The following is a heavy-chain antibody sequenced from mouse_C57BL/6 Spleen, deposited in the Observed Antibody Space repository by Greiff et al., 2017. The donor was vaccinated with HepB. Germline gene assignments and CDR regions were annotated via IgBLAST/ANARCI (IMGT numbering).Heavy chain of an antibody. D-gene: IGHD1-1*01. CDR1: GYTFTSYW. V-gene: IGHV1-55*01. CDR2: IYPGSGST. J-gene: IGHJ3*01. CDR3: ARWTTVEAWFAY. Sequence: QVQLQQPGAELVKPGASVKMSCKASGYTFTSYWITWVKQRPGQGLEWIGDIYPGSGSTNYNEKFKSKATLTVDTSSSTAYMQLSSLTSEDSAVYYCARWTTVEAWFAYWGQGTLVTVSA.